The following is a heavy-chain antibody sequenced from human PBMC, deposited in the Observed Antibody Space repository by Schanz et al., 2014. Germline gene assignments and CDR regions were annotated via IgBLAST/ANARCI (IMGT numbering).Heavy chain of an antibody. J-gene: IGHJ4*02. D-gene: IGHD6-25*01. Sequence: EVHLLESGGGLVEPGGSLRLSCATSGFSLDIFAVSWVRQAPGKGLEWVSSFNDGGVNKYYADSVKGRFTISSDNSKSTLYLQISSLRAEDTAVYYCARIGRSVFDYWAQGTLVTVSS. V-gene: IGHV3-23*01. CDR3: ARIGRSVFDY. CDR1: GFSLDIFA. CDR2: FNDGGVNK.